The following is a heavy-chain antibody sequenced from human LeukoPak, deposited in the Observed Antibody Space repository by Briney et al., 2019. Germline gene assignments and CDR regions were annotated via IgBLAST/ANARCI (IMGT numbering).Heavy chain of an antibody. CDR2: ISGSGGST. CDR3: AKGLRYFDWLFY. D-gene: IGHD3-9*01. CDR1: GYTFSSYA. J-gene: IGHJ4*02. V-gene: IGHV3-23*01. Sequence: GGSLRLSCAASGYTFSSYAMSWVRQAPGKGLEWVSAISGSGGSTYYADSVKGRFTISRDNSKNTLYLQMNSLRAEDTAVYYCAKGLRYFDWLFYWGQGTLVTVSS.